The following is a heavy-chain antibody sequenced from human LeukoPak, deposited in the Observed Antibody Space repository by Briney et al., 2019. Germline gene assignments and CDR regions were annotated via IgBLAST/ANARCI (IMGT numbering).Heavy chain of an antibody. D-gene: IGHD3-3*01. J-gene: IGHJ4*02. V-gene: IGHV4-39*07. CDR3: ARARDYDFWSGYLGLFDY. CDR2: SYYSGST. Sequence: SDTLSLTCTVSSGSKNSSSYYWGSSPQPPAKGVHRNVRSYYSGSTYQNPCIKSRVTISVDTSKNQFSLKLSSVTAADTAVYYCARARDYDFWSGYLGLFDYWGQGTLALVSS. CDR1: SGSKNSSSYY.